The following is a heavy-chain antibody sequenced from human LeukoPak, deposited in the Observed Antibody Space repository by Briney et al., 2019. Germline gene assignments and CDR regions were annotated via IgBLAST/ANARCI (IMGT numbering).Heavy chain of an antibody. D-gene: IGHD4-23*01. CDR2: INPSGGST. CDR3: ARTTVEHDAFDI. CDR1: GYTFTSYY. Sequence: GASVKVSCKASGYTFTSYYMHWARQAPGQGLEWMGIINPSGGSTSYAQKFQGRVTMTRDASTSTVYMELSSLRSEDTAVYYCARTTVEHDAFDIWGQGTMVTVSS. V-gene: IGHV1-46*01. J-gene: IGHJ3*02.